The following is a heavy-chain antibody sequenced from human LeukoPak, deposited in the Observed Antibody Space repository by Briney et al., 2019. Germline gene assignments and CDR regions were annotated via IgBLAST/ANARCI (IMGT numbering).Heavy chain of an antibody. CDR3: ARDRDDGGADY. V-gene: IGHV3-20*04. CDR1: GFTFDDYG. Sequence: GGSLRLSCAASGFTFDDYGMSWVRQAPGKGLEWVSGINWNGVSTGYADSVKGRFTISRDNAKNSLYLKMNSLRADDTAFYYCARDRDDGGADYWGQGTLVTVSS. J-gene: IGHJ4*02. D-gene: IGHD1-1*01. CDR2: INWNGVST.